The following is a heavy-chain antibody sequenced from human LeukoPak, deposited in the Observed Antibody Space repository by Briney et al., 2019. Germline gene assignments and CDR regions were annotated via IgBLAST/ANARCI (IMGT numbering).Heavy chain of an antibody. D-gene: IGHD6-19*01. Sequence: GGSLRLSCAASGFTFYSYAMSWVRQAPGKGLEWVSAIVSSGDSTYYADSVKGWFTISRDNSKNTLYLQMNSLRAEDTAVYYCAKADGGQWPSSYYYYYMDVWGKGTTVTVSS. V-gene: IGHV3-23*01. J-gene: IGHJ6*03. CDR2: IVSSGDST. CDR1: GFTFYSYA. CDR3: AKADGGQWPSSYYYYYMDV.